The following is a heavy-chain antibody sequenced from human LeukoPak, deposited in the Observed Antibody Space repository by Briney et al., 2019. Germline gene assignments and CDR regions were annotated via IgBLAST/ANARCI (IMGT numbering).Heavy chain of an antibody. J-gene: IGHJ3*01. CDR3: ARRPWLHQRFNVFDV. CDR2: IYPPDSDT. Sequence: GESLKISCKASGYNFLSYWIGWVRQKPGKGLEWMGTIYPPDSDTTYNPFFEGQVTISADSSIRTASLQWSSLKASDTAIYYCARRPWLHQRFNVFDVWGPGTMVIVSS. D-gene: IGHD5-24*01. CDR1: GYNFLSYW. V-gene: IGHV5-51*01.